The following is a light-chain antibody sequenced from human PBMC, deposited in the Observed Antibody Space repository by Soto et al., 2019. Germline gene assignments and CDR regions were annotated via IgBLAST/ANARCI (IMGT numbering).Light chain of an antibody. Sequence: QPVLTQSPSASASLGASVKLTCTLSSGHSSYAIAWHQQQPEKGPRYLMKLDSDGSHTKGDAIPDRFSGSSSGAERYLTISRLQSEDADYYYCQTWGTGIHVVFGGGTKLTVL. J-gene: IGLJ2*01. CDR3: QTWGTGIHVV. CDR1: SGHSSYA. CDR2: LDSDGSH. V-gene: IGLV4-69*01.